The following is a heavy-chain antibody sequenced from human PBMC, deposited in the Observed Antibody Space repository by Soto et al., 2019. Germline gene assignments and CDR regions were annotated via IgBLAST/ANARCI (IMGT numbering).Heavy chain of an antibody. V-gene: IGHV4-34*01. D-gene: IGHD3-10*01. CDR1: GGSFSGYY. CDR2: INHSGST. CDR3: ARGFMVRGVLHPNTPRPFDP. J-gene: IGHJ5*02. Sequence: QVQLQQWGAGLLKPSETLSLTCAVYGGSFSGYYWSWIRQPPGKGLEWIGEINHSGSTNYNPSLKSRVTISVDTSKNQFSLKLSSVTAADTAVYYCARGFMVRGVLHPNTPRPFDPWGQGTLVTVSS.